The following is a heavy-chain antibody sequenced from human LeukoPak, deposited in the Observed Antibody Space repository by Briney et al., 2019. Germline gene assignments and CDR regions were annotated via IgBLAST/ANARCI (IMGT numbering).Heavy chain of an antibody. CDR1: GGSISSYY. J-gene: IGHJ6*03. V-gene: IGHV4-4*07. CDR2: IYTSGST. D-gene: IGHD5-12*01. CDR3: ARDRRGYSGYDLLYYYYYMDV. Sequence: PSETLSLTCAVSGGSISSYYWSWIRQPAGKGLEWIGRIYTSGSTNYNPSLKSRVTMSVDTSKNQFSLKLSSVTAADTAVYYCARDRRGYSGYDLLYYYYYMDVWGKGTTVTVSS.